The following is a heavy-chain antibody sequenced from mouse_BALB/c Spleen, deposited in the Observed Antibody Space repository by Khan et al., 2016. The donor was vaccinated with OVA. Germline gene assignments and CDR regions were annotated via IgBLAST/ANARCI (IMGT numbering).Heavy chain of an antibody. J-gene: IGHJ4*01. Sequence: VQLQESGPGLVAPSQSLSITCTISGFSLTNYGVHWVRQPPGKGLEWLVVIWSDGSTTYNSALKSRLTISKDNSKRPVFLKITRLHTYDTVMYFCAGQPYIHYSFMDYWGQGTSVTVSS. CDR2: IWSDGST. V-gene: IGHV2-6-1*01. CDR3: AGQPYIHYSFMDY. CDR1: GFSLTNYG. D-gene: IGHD1-2*01.